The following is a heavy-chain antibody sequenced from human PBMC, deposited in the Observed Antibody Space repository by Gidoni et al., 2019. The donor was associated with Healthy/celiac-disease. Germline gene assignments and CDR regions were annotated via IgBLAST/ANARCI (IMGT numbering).Heavy chain of an antibody. CDR3: AARTGDSSGAFDY. CDR2: INHSGST. Sequence: QVQLQQWGAGLLKPSETLSLTCAVYGGSFSGYYWSWIRQPPGKGLEWIGEINHSGSTNYNPSLKSRVTISVDTSKNQFSLKLSSVTAADTAVYYCAARTGDSSGAFDYWGQGTLVTVSS. V-gene: IGHV4-34*01. CDR1: GGSFSGYY. D-gene: IGHD3-22*01. J-gene: IGHJ4*02.